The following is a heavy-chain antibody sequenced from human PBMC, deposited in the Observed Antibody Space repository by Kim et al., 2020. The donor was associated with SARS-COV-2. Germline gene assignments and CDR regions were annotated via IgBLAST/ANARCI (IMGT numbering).Heavy chain of an antibody. D-gene: IGHD3-22*01. CDR3: ASGWFEGYDSSGYYLNY. J-gene: IGHJ4*02. Sequence: VKGRFTISRDNAKNSLYLQMNSLRDEDTAVYYCASGWFEGYDSSGYYLNYWGQGTLVTVSS. V-gene: IGHV3-48*02.